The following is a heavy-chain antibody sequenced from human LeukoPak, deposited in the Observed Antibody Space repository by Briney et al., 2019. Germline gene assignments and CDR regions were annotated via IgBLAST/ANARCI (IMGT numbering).Heavy chain of an antibody. D-gene: IGHD3-22*01. CDR2: ISAYNGNT. Sequence: ASVKVSCKAPGYTFTSYGISWVRQAPGQGLEWMGWISAYNGNTNYAQKLQGRVTMTTDTSTSTAYMELRSLRSDDTAVYYCARDFYYDSSGYNDYWGQGTLVTVSS. CDR1: GYTFTSYG. J-gene: IGHJ4*02. CDR3: ARDFYYDSSGYNDY. V-gene: IGHV1-18*01.